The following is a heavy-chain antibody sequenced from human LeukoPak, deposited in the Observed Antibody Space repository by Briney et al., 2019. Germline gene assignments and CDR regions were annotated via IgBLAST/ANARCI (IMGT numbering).Heavy chain of an antibody. D-gene: IGHD6-19*01. CDR3: AKDNNIAVAVTYDY. CDR2: IKTDGSFT. Sequence: GGSLRLSCAASGFTFSSYWMHWVRQAPGKGLVWVSRIKTDGSFTSYADSVKGRFTISRDNSKNTLYLQMNSLRAEDTAVYYCAKDNNIAVAVTYDYWGQGTLVTVSS. V-gene: IGHV3-74*01. J-gene: IGHJ4*02. CDR1: GFTFSSYW.